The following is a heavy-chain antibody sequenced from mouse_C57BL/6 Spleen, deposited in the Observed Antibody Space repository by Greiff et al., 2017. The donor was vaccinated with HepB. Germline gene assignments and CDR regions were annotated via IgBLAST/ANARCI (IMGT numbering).Heavy chain of an antibody. CDR1: GYTFTDYY. CDR2: INPNNGGT. V-gene: IGHV1-26*01. D-gene: IGHD1-1*01. Sequence: EVQLQQSGPELVKPGASVKISCKASGYTFTDYYMNWVKQSHGKSLEWIGDINPNNGGTSYNQKFKGKATLTVDKSSSTAYMELRSLTSEDSAVYYCARRTFTTFDYWGQGTTLTVSS. J-gene: IGHJ2*01. CDR3: ARRTFTTFDY.